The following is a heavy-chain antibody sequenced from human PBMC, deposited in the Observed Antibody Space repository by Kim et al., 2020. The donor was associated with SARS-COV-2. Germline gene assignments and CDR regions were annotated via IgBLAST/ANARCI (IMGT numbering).Heavy chain of an antibody. CDR3: ARFAGGDESGTQ. Sequence: GGSLRLSCAASGFTFTNSWMHWVRQAPGKGLVWLSNIKTDGSKTYYADSVKGRFTISRDNAKNTLYLQLNSLRVEDTAMYYCARFAGGDESGTQWGQGTLVTVSS. D-gene: IGHD3-10*01. J-gene: IGHJ4*02. CDR2: IKTDGSKT. CDR1: GFTFTNSW. V-gene: IGHV3-74*01.